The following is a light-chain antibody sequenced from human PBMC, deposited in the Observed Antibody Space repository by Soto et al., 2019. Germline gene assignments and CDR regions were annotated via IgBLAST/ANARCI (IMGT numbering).Light chain of an antibody. CDR1: EGISSY. V-gene: IGKV1-9*01. J-gene: IGKJ4*01. CDR3: LQLKRYPLT. CDR2: TAS. Sequence: IQLTQSPSSLSASVGDRVAITCRASEGISSYLAWYQEKPGKVPELLIDTASTLQNGVPSRFSGSGSGTDFTLTISSLQPEDFATYYCLQLKRYPLTFGGGTKV.